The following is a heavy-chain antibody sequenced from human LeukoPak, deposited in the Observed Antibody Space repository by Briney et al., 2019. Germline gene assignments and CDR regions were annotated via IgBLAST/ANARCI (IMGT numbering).Heavy chain of an antibody. CDR3: ARHPALYYFDY. Sequence: SETLSLTCTVSGGSISSYYWNWIRQPPGKGLEWIGYIYYSGSTSYNPSLKSRVTISVDTSKNQFSLKLSSVTAADTAVYYCARHPALYYFDYWGQGTLVTVSS. CDR2: IYYSGST. D-gene: IGHD6-25*01. J-gene: IGHJ4*02. V-gene: IGHV4-59*08. CDR1: GGSISSYY.